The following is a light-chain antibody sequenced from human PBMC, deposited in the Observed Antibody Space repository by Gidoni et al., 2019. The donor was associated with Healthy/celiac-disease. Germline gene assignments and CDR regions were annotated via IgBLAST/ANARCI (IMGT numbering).Light chain of an antibody. J-gene: IGKJ4*01. CDR2: AAS. V-gene: IGKV1-39*01. CDR3: QQSDSTPLT. Sequence: DIQITQSPSSLSASVADRVTITCRASQSISSYLHWYQQKPGKAPKLLIYAASSLQSGVPSRFSGSGSGTDFTLTISRLQPEDFATYYCQQSDSTPLTFGGGTKVEIK. CDR1: QSISSY.